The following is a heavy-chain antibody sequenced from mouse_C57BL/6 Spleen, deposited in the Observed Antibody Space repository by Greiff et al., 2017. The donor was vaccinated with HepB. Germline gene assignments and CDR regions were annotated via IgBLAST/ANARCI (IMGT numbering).Heavy chain of an antibody. V-gene: IGHV1-80*01. CDR3: ARENSRSAMDD. CDR2: IYPGDGDT. Sequence: VQLQQSGAELVKPGASVKISCKASGYAFSSYWMNWVKQRPGKGLEWIGQIYPGDGDTNYNGKFKGKATLTADKSSSTAYMQLSSLTSEDSAVYFCARENSRSAMDDWGQGTSVTVSS. CDR1: GYAFSSYW. J-gene: IGHJ4*01. D-gene: IGHD1-1*01.